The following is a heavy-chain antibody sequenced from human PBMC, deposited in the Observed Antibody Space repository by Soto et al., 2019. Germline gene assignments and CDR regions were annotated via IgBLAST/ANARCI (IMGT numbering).Heavy chain of an antibody. D-gene: IGHD6-13*01. CDR2: IYTSGST. Sequence: SETLSLPCTVSGGSISSYYWSWIRQPAGKGLEWIGRIYTSGSTNYNPSLKSRVTMSADTSKNQFSLKLSSVTAADTAVYYCARQQRASYYYYGMDVWGQGTTVTVSS. CDR1: GGSISSYY. CDR3: ARQQRASYYYYGMDV. V-gene: IGHV4-4*07. J-gene: IGHJ6*02.